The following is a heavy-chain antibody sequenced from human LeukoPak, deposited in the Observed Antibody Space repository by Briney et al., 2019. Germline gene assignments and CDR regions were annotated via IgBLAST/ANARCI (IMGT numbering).Heavy chain of an antibody. Sequence: PGGSLRLSCAASGFTFTNYAMSWLRQAPGKGLEWVSAISGSGSSTYYADSVKSRFTTSRDNSENTLFLQMNSLRAEDTAIYYCARVLSLRHFDWVLYADCWGQGILVTVSS. CDR3: ARVLSLRHFDWVLYADC. CDR1: GFTFTNYA. V-gene: IGHV3-23*01. CDR2: ISGSGSST. J-gene: IGHJ4*02. D-gene: IGHD3-9*01.